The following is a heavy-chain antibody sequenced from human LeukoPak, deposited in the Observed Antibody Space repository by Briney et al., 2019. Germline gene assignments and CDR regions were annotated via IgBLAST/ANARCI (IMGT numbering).Heavy chain of an antibody. CDR3: ASYFRGVPWFYYYGMDV. CDR2: IYHSGST. CDR1: GGSISSSNW. Sequence: PSETLSLTCAVSGGSISSSNWWSWVRQPPGKGLEWIGEIYHSGSTNYNPSLKSRVTISVDKSKNQFSLKLSSVTAADTAVYYCASYFRGVPWFYYYGMDVWGQGTTVTVSS. D-gene: IGHD3-10*01. J-gene: IGHJ6*02. V-gene: IGHV4-4*02.